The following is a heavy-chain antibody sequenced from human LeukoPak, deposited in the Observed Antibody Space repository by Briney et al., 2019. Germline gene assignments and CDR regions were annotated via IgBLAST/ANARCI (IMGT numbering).Heavy chain of an antibody. CDR3: ARAGYSSGWHGGGFDY. V-gene: IGHV4-59*01. D-gene: IGHD6-19*01. CDR2: IYYSGST. J-gene: IGHJ4*02. CDR1: GGSMNSYY. Sequence: PSETLSLTCSVSGGSMNSYYWSWIRQSPGKGLEWIGYIYYSGSTNYNPSLKSRVTISVDTSKNQFSLKLSSVTAADTAVYYCARAGYSSGWHGGGFDYWGQGTLVTVSS.